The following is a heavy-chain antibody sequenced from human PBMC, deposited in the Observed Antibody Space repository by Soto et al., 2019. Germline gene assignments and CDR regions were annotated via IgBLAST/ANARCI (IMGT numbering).Heavy chain of an antibody. Sequence: QVQLVQSAAEVKKPGASVKVSCKASGYTFTTYALQWVRQAPGQGLEWLGWISAGSGDTRYSQNFQGRVTITRDTSGSTAYMELSSLRSEDTAVYYCARVGVWAARYWGQGTLVTVSS. V-gene: IGHV1-3*01. J-gene: IGHJ4*02. CDR3: ARVGVWAARY. CDR1: GYTFTTYA. D-gene: IGHD3-16*01. CDR2: ISAGSGDT.